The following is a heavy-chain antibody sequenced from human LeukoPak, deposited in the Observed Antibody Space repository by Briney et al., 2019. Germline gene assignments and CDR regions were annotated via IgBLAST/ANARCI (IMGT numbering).Heavy chain of an antibody. Sequence: PSQTLSLTCTVSGGSISSGSYYWSWIRQPAGKGLEWIGRIYTSGSTNYNPSLKSRVTISVDTSKNQFSLKLSSVTAADTAVYYCARTGYSGYGTQVHWGQGTLVTVSS. CDR2: IYTSGST. CDR1: GGSISSGSYY. V-gene: IGHV4-61*02. CDR3: ARTGYSGYGTQVH. J-gene: IGHJ4*02. D-gene: IGHD5-12*01.